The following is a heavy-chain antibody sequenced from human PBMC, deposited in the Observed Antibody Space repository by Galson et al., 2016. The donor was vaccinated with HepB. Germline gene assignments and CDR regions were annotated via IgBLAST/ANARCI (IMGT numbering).Heavy chain of an antibody. J-gene: IGHJ1*01. CDR3: ACQMPGLNILTGYADGLHF. V-gene: IGHV3-30-3*01. D-gene: IGHD3-9*01. CDR1: DSTFSYYA. Sequence: SLRLSCAASDSTFSYYAMHWVRQAPGKGLEWLAVISSHRNNQYYADSVKGRFTISRDNTNNTMSLQMSGLRLEDTAIYYCACQMPGLNILTGYADGLHFCGQGTWVIVSS. CDR2: ISSHRNNQ.